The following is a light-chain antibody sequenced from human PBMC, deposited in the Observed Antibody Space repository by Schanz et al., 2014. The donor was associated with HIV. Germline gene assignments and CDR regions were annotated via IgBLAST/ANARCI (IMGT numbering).Light chain of an antibody. CDR1: SSDVGGYNY. J-gene: IGLJ3*02. Sequence: QSVLTQPPSVSGAPGQRVTISCTGTSSDVGGYNYVSWYQQHPGKAPKLMIYDVSNRPSGVPDRFSGSKSGTSASLAITGLQAEDEGDYYRQSFDTSRGAGVFGGGTKLTVL. CDR3: QSFDTSRGAGV. CDR2: DVS. V-gene: IGLV1-40*01.